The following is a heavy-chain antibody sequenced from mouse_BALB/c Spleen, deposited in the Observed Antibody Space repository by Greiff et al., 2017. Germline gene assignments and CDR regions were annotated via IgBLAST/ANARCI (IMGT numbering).Heavy chain of an antibody. CDR2: ISSGGSYT. J-gene: IGHJ2*01. V-gene: IGHV5-9-4*01. CDR3: ARVGYYLDY. Sequence: EVMLVESGGGLVKPGGSLKLSCAASGFTFSSYAMSWVRQSPEKRLEWVAEISSGGSYTYYPDTVTGRFTISRDNAKNTLYLEMSSLRSEDTAMYYCARVGYYLDYWGQGTTLTVSS. CDR1: GFTFSSYA.